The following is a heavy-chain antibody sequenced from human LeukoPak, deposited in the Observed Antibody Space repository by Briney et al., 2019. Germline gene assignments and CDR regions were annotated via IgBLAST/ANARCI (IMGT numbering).Heavy chain of an antibody. Sequence: GGSLRLSCAASGFTFSSYAMTWVRQAPGKGLEWVSGIRGSGDSTYFADSVKGRFTISRDNSKNVLYLQMNSLRAEDTAVYYCAKDPGYYDSSGYWYIWGQGTMVTVSS. D-gene: IGHD3-22*01. CDR2: IRGSGDST. CDR3: AKDPGYYDSSGYWYI. V-gene: IGHV3-23*01. J-gene: IGHJ3*02. CDR1: GFTFSSYA.